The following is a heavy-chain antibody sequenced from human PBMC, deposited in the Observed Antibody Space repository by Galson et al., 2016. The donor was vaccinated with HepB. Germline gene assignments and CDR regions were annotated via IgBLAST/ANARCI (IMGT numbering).Heavy chain of an antibody. CDR3: ARDKERWVQYNYYFGMDV. CDR1: GYTFGSYP. V-gene: IGHV1-46*01. D-gene: IGHD5-24*01. CDR2: ITPNNGNT. J-gene: IGHJ6*02. Sequence: SVKVSCKASGYTFGSYPIHWVRQAPGQGLEWMGIITPNNGNTVYAQKFQGSVTMTSDTSTGTVYMEVSSLRSEHTAVYYCARDKERWVQYNYYFGMDVWGQGTTVTVPS.